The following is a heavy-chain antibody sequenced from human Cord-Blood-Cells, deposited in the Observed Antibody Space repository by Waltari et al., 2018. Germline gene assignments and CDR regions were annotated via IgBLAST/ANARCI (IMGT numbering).Heavy chain of an antibody. J-gene: IGHJ4*02. CDR1: GGSIRSSSYY. V-gene: IGHV4-39*01. D-gene: IGHD6-13*01. CDR2: IYYSGST. CDR3: ARQGRAAAEYFDY. Sequence: QLQLQESGPGPVKPPETLSLTGTVSGGSIRSSSYYWGWIRQPPGKGLEWIGSIYYSGSTYYNPSLKSRVTISVDTSKNQFSLKLSSVTAADTAVYYCARQGRAAAEYFDYWGQGTLVTVSS.